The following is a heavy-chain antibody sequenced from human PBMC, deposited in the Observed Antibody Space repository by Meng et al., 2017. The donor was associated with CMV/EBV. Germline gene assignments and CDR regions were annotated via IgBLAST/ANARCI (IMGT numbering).Heavy chain of an antibody. J-gene: IGHJ5*02. Sequence: ESLKISCTVSGGSVSSGSYYWSWIRQPPGKGLEWIGYIYYSGSTNYNPSLKSRVTISVDTSKNQFSLKLSSVTAADTAVYYCARIITGEKGRWFDPWGQGTLVTVSS. D-gene: IGHD7-27*01. V-gene: IGHV4-61*01. CDR2: IYYSGST. CDR3: ARIITGEKGRWFDP. CDR1: GGSVSSGSYY.